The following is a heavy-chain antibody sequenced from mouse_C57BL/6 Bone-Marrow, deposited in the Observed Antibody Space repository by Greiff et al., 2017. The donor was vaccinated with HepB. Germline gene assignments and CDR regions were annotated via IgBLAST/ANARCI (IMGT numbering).Heavy chain of an antibody. Sequence: QVQLQQSGAELMKPGASVKLSCKATGYTFTGYWIEWVKQSPGHGLEWIGEILRGCGSTNYNEKFKGKATFTADTSSNTAYMQLSSLTTEDSAIYCCTRDADYDWYFEVWGRGATITVSS. D-gene: IGHD2-4*01. CDR2: ILRGCGST. CDR1: GYTFTGYW. V-gene: IGHV1-9*01. J-gene: IGHJ1*03. CDR3: TRDADYDWYFEV.